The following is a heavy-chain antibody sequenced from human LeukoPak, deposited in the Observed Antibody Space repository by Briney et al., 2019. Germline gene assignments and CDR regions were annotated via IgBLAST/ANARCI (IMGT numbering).Heavy chain of an antibody. CDR3: ARDADYNSADY. D-gene: IGHD1-1*01. CDR1: GYTFTSYG. Sequence: GASVKVSFTASGYTFTSYGISWVRPAPGQGLEWMGWISAYNGNTNYAQKLQGRVTMTTDTSTSTAYMELRSLRSADTAVYSCARDADYNSADYWGHGTLVTVSS. J-gene: IGHJ4*01. CDR2: ISAYNGNT. V-gene: IGHV1-18*01.